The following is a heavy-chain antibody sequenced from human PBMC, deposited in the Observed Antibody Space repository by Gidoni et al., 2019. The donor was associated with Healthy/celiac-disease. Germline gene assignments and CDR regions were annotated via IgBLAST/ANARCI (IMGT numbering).Heavy chain of an antibody. D-gene: IGHD3-22*01. Sequence: EVPLVESGGGLVKPGGSLRLSCAASGFTFSSYSMNWVRQAPGKGREWVSSISSSSSYIYYADSVKGRFTISRDNAKNSLYLQMNSLRAEDTAVYYCARVDDYYDSSGYPTAWGQGTLVTVSS. V-gene: IGHV3-21*01. CDR2: ISSSSSYI. CDR1: GFTFSSYS. J-gene: IGHJ5*02. CDR3: ARVDDYYDSSGYPTA.